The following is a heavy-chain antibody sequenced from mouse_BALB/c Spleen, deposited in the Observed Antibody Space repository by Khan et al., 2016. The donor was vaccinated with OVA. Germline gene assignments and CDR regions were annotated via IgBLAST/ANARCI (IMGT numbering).Heavy chain of an antibody. D-gene: IGHD3-2*01. CDR3: TRRVTARASRWFAY. CDR1: GYTFTSYY. Sequence: QVQLQQSGAELVKPGASVKLSCKASGYTFTSYYMDWLKQRPGQGLEWIGEIYPSNGGTNFNEKFKSKATLTVDKSSSTAYMQLSSLTSEDSAFYYCTRRVTARASRWFAYWGQGTLVTVSA. CDR2: IYPSNGGT. V-gene: IGHV1S81*02. J-gene: IGHJ3*01.